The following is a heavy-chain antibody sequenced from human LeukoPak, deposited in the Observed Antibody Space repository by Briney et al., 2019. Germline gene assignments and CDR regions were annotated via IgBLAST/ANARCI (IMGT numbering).Heavy chain of an antibody. V-gene: IGHV3-23*01. CDR1: RFTFSTFG. Sequence: PGGSLRLSCAASRFTFSTFGMSWVRQAPGKGLEWVSGISGSGDSTHYADSVKGRFTISRDNAKNSLYLQMNSLRAEDTAVYYCAIDGRYSYGSFDYWGQGTLVTVSS. CDR3: AIDGRYSYGSFDY. J-gene: IGHJ4*02. CDR2: ISGSGDST. D-gene: IGHD5-18*01.